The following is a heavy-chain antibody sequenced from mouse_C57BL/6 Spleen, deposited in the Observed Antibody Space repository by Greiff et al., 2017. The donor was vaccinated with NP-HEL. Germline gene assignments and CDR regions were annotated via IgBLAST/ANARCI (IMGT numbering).Heavy chain of an antibody. Sequence: QVQLQQPGAELVMPGASVKLSCKASGYTFTSYWMHWVKQRPGQGLEWIGEIDPSDSYTNYNQKFKGKSTLTVDKSSSTAYMQLSSLTSEDSAVYYCARKGFYDGYYDPIFDYWGQGTTLTVSS. CDR1: GYTFTSYW. CDR2: IDPSDSYT. CDR3: ARKGFYDGYYDPIFDY. J-gene: IGHJ2*01. D-gene: IGHD2-3*01. V-gene: IGHV1-69*01.